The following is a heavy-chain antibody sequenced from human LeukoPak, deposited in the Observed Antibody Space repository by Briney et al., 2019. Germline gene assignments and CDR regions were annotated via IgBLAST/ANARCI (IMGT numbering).Heavy chain of an antibody. CDR1: GYSFTNYW. Sequence: GESLKISCKGSGYSFTNYWIGWVRQMPGKGLELMGVIYPGDSATRYSPSFQGQVAISVDKSIRTAYLQWSSLKASDIAMYYCARPATIRYDSSGYSLDYWGQGTLVTVSS. J-gene: IGHJ4*02. D-gene: IGHD3-22*01. CDR2: IYPGDSAT. V-gene: IGHV5-51*01. CDR3: ARPATIRYDSSGYSLDY.